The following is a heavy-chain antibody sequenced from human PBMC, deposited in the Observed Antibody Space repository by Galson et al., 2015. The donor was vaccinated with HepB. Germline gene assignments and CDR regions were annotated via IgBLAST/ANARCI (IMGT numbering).Heavy chain of an antibody. J-gene: IGHJ4*02. CDR3: ASQRAGGATIYFDY. V-gene: IGHV1-69*13. Sequence: SVKVSCKASGGTFSSYAISWVRQAPGQGLEWMGGIIPIFGTANYAQKFQGRVTITADESTSTAYMELSSLRSEDTAVYYCASQRAGGATIYFDYWGQGTLVTVSS. D-gene: IGHD1-26*01. CDR2: IIPIFGTA. CDR1: GGTFSSYA.